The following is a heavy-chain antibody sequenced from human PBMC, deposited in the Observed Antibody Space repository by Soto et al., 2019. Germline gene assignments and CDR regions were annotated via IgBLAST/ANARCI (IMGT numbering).Heavy chain of an antibody. CDR2: IYKSGTT. D-gene: IGHD6-6*01. J-gene: IGHJ5*02. Sequence: QVHLEESGPGLVKPSETLSLTCTVSGDYIKSGDYYWTWIRQSPGKGLEWMAYIYKSGTTYYNPSLTNRLLISIGMSTIRFSLQVTSVTAADTAFYYCARSLSASSGWFDPWCQGTLVTVSS. V-gene: IGHV4-30-4*08. CDR1: GDYIKSGDYY. CDR3: ARSLSASSGWFDP.